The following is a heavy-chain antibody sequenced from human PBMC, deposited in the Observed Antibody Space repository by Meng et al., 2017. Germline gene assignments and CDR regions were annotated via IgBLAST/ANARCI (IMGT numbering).Heavy chain of an antibody. CDR3: ARDRGYSYGDRRADY. V-gene: IGHV3-21*01. D-gene: IGHD5-18*01. CDR1: GFTFSSYS. J-gene: IGHJ4*02. CDR2: ISSSSSYI. Sequence: GESLKISCAASGFTFSSYSMNWVRQAPGKGLEWVSSISSSSSYIYYADSAKGRFTISRDNAKNSLYLQMNSLRAEDTAVYYCARDRGYSYGDRRADYWGQGTLVTVSS.